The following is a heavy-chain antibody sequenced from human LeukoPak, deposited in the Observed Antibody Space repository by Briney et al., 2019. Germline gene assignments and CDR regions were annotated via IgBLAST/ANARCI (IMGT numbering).Heavy chain of an antibody. CDR2: IYTSGST. D-gene: IGHD5-18*01. CDR1: GGSISSGSYY. V-gene: IGHV4-61*02. J-gene: IGHJ4*02. CDR3: ARDLGELGLD. Sequence: SETLSLTCTVSGGSISSGSYYWSWIRQPAGKGLEWIGRIYTSGSTNYNPSLKSRVTISVDTSKNQFSLKLSSVTAADTAVYYCARDLGELGLDWGQGTLVTVSS.